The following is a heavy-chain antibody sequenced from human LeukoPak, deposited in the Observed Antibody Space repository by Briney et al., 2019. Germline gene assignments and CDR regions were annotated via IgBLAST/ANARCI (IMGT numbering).Heavy chain of an antibody. Sequence: GGSLRLSCAASGFTFNSYGMHWVRQAPGKGLEWVALIRFDASNKYYADSVKGRFTISRDNSKNTLYLQMNSLRAEDAAVYYCAKDYGLTGTGGAWLDPWGQGTLVTVSS. CDR1: GFTFNSYG. D-gene: IGHD1-20*01. CDR3: AKDYGLTGTGGAWLDP. CDR2: IRFDASNK. J-gene: IGHJ5*02. V-gene: IGHV3-30*02.